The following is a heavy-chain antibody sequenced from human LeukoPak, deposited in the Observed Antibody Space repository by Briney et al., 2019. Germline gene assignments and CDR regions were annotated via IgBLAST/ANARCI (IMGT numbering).Heavy chain of an antibody. CDR3: APRTGYHQN. CDR1: GYTFTSYG. J-gene: IGHJ4*02. CDR2: ISAYNGNT. V-gene: IGHV1-18*01. D-gene: IGHD3/OR15-3a*01. Sequence: ASVKVSCKASGYTFTSYGISWVRQAPGQGLEWMGWISAYNGNTNYAQKLQGRVTMTRNTSISTAYMELSSRRSEDTAVYYCAPRTGYHQNWGQGTLVTVSS.